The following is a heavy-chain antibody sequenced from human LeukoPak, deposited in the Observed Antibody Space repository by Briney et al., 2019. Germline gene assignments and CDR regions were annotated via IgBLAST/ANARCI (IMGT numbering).Heavy chain of an antibody. CDR1: GFTFSSYG. J-gene: IGHJ4*02. V-gene: IGHV3-30*18. Sequence: GRSLRLSCAASGFTFSSYGMHWVRQAPGKGLEWVAVISYDGSNKYYADSVKGRFTISRDNSKNTLYLQMNSLRAEDTAVYYCAKWGSGSYYDYWGQGTLVTVSS. CDR2: ISYDGSNK. CDR3: AKWGSGSYYDY. D-gene: IGHD3-10*01.